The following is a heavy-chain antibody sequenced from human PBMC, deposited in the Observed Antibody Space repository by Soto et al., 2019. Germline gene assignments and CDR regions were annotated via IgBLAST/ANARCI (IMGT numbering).Heavy chain of an antibody. J-gene: IGHJ6*04. CDR1: GGFISSYY. CDR2: IYDSGSN. Sequence: SETLSLICTATGGFISSYYRSWIRQPPGKRLEWIRNIYDSGSNNYNPALRSRVIISVDTSKNQFSMKVSSVSAADTAVYNCAREGGDAARYYYYYGKDVWGTGATVTVS. V-gene: IGHV4-59*01. CDR3: AREGGDAARYYYYYGKDV. D-gene: IGHD6-13*01.